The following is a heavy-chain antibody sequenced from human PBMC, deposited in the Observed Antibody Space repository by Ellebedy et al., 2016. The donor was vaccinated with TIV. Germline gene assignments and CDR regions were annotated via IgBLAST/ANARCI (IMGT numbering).Heavy chain of an antibody. Sequence: GGSLRLSXAASGFTFSSYAMSWVRQAPGKGLEWVGRIKSKTDGGTTDYAAPVKGRFTISRDDSKNTLYLQMNSLKTEDTAVYYCTTALAGALRRITIFGVVIFSEAFDIWGQGTMVTVSS. CDR2: IKSKTDGGTT. J-gene: IGHJ3*02. CDR1: GFTFSSYA. CDR3: TTALAGALRRITIFGVVIFSEAFDI. V-gene: IGHV3-15*01. D-gene: IGHD3-3*01.